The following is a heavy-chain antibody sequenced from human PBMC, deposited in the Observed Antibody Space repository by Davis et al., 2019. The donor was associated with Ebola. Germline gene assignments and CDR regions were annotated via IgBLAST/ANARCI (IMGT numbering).Heavy chain of an antibody. CDR2: IYADDQI. J-gene: IGHJ3*02. Sequence: GGSLRLSCAVSGFSVDVFNMNWVRQIPGKGLQWVSVIYADDQIHYSASVKGRFTVFRDISQNTLYLHMNSLRVDDTAVYFCARDGRGSAAKAFDMWGQGTMVTVSS. V-gene: IGHV3-53*01. CDR1: GFSVDVFN. CDR3: ARDGRGSAAKAFDM. D-gene: IGHD3-10*01.